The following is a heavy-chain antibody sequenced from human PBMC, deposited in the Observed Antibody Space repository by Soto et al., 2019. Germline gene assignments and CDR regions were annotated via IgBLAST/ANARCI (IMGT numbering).Heavy chain of an antibody. CDR1: GGSISSDY. V-gene: IGHV4-59*01. Sequence: SETLSLTCTVSGGSISSDYCSWIRQSPGKGLEWIGYIYYSGSTNYNPSLKSRATISLDRPKNQFSLKLSSVIAADTAVYYCARERGYNSGLGPDVFDIWGQRTMVTVSS. J-gene: IGHJ3*02. CDR2: IYYSGST. CDR3: ARERGYNSGLGPDVFDI. D-gene: IGHD5-18*01.